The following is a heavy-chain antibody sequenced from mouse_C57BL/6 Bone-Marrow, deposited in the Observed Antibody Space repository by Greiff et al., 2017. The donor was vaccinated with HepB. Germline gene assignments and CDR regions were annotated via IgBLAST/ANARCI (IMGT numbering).Heavy chain of an antibody. J-gene: IGHJ3*01. V-gene: IGHV5-4*01. D-gene: IGHD2-5*01. Sequence: EVHLVESGGGLVKPGGSLKLSCAASGFTFSSYAMSWVRQTPEKRLEWVATISDGGSYTYYPDNVKGRFTISRDNAKNNLYLQMSHLESEDTAMYYCAREGSYYSNQAWFAYWGQGTLVTVSA. CDR3: AREGSYYSNQAWFAY. CDR2: ISDGGSYT. CDR1: GFTFSSYA.